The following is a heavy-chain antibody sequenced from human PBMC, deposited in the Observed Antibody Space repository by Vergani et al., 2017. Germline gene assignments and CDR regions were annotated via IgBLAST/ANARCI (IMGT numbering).Heavy chain of an antibody. J-gene: IGHJ6*02. D-gene: IGHD4-23*01. CDR2: IVPILDRK. CDR3: ARDLGRSRVNSHYGMGV. CDR1: GGTFSSYT. Sequence: QVQLVQSGAEMKKPGSSVKVSCKSSGGTFSSYTFIWVRLAPGQGLDWMGSIVPILDRKEYAQKFQGRVAITADTSTSAVYMEVSSLRSEDTAVYYCARDLGRSRVNSHYGMGVWDQRTTVTVSS. V-gene: IGHV1-69*08.